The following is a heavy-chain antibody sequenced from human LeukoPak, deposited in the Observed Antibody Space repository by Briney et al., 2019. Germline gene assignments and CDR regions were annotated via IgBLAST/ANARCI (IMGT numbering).Heavy chain of an antibody. Sequence: GGSLRLSCAASGFTFSGSAMHWVRQASGKGLEWVGRIRNKANSYATAYAASVKGRFTISRDDSKNTAYLQMNSLKTEDTAVYYCTRQPPTIFGVAANYMDVWGKGTTVTVSS. CDR2: IRNKANSYAT. J-gene: IGHJ6*03. CDR1: GFTFSGSA. D-gene: IGHD3-3*01. CDR3: TRQPPTIFGVAANYMDV. V-gene: IGHV3-73*01.